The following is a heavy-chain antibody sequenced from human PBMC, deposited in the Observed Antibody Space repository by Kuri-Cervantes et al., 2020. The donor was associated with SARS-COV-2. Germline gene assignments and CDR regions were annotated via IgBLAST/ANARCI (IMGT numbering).Heavy chain of an antibody. V-gene: IGHV3-23*01. J-gene: IGHJ6*02. CDR2: ISDSGGRT. CDR1: GFTFSNYA. CDR3: ARDRPPLYDNEIVDV. D-gene: IGHD3-9*01. Sequence: GGSLRLSCTASGFTFSNYAMTWVRQAPGKGLECVSAISDSGGRTYYANSMKDRFTISRDNSKNTLYLQMNSLRAEDTAVYYCARDRPPLYDNEIVDVWGQGTTVTVSS.